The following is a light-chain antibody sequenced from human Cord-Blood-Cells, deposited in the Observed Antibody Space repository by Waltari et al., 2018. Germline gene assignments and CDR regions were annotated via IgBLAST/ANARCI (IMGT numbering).Light chain of an antibody. J-gene: IGLJ2*01. CDR2: RNN. CDR3: EAWDDILSGGV. Sequence: QSVLTQPPSASGTPGQRVTISCSGSSPNIGRNYVYWYQQLPGTAPKLLIYRNNRRPSGVVDRLSGTKSGPSASLAIIGLRSVDEADYYCEAWDDILSGGVVGGGTKLTVL. CDR1: SPNIGRNY. V-gene: IGLV1-47*01.